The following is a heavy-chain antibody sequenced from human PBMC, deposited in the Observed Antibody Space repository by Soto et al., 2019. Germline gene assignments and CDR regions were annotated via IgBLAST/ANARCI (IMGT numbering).Heavy chain of an antibody. Sequence: EVQLVEAGGGLVQPGGSLRLSCAASGFTFSFYWMHWVRQAPGKGLVWVARIRGDGSSTRYAYSLNGPLPISRDNAKNTVYVQMNSLRVEDTAVYYCARGVSSGWDYYFDYWGQGTLVTVSS. CDR2: IRGDGSST. V-gene: IGHV3-74*01. J-gene: IGHJ4*02. CDR3: ARGVSSGWDYYFDY. D-gene: IGHD6-19*01. CDR1: GFTFSFYW.